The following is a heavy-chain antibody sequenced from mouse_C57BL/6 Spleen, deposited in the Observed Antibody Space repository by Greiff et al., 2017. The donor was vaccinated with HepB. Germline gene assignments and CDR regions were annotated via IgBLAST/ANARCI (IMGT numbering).Heavy chain of an antibody. CDR3: ARQGGGGYFDV. CDR2: ISGGGGNT. V-gene: IGHV5-9*01. CDR1: GFTFSSYT. J-gene: IGHJ1*03. Sequence: EVQLVESGGGLVKPGGSLKLSCAASGFTFSSYTMSWVRQTPEKRLEWVATISGGGGNTYYPDSVKGRFTISRDNAKNTLYLQMSSLRSEDTALYYCARQGGGGYFDVWGTGTTVTVSS.